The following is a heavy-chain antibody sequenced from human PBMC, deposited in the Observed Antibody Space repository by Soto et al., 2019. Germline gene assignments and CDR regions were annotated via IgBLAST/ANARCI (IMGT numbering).Heavy chain of an antibody. CDR1: AFTFSIYS. CDR2: ISSSSDTI. V-gene: IGHV3-48*01. Sequence: GGSLRLSCAASAFTFSIYSMTWVRQAPGKGLEWVSYISSSSDTIYYADSVKGRFTISRDNAKNSLYLQMDSLRAEDTAVYYCARDGSSSWYIFFDYWGQGTLVTVS. J-gene: IGHJ4*02. CDR3: ARDGSSSWYIFFDY. D-gene: IGHD6-13*01.